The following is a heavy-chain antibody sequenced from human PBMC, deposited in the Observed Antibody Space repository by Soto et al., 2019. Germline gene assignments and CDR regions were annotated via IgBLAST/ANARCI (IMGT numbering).Heavy chain of an antibody. CDR1: GFTFSSYS. J-gene: IGHJ3*02. Sequence: GGSLRLSCAASGFTFSSYSRNWVRQAPGKGLEWVSYISSSSSTIYYADSVKGRFTISRDNAKNSLYLQMNSLRAEDTAVYYCARGLYYDILTGPKGVAFDIWGQGTMVTVSS. CDR3: ARGLYYDILTGPKGVAFDI. CDR2: ISSSSSTI. V-gene: IGHV3-48*01. D-gene: IGHD3-9*01.